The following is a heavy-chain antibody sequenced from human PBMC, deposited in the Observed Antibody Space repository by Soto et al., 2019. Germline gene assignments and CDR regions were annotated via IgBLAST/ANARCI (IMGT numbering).Heavy chain of an antibody. CDR3: ARETNGFMGAIAPAGYYYYGMDV. J-gene: IGHJ6*02. V-gene: IGHV3-11*01. Sequence: QVQLVESGGGLVKPGGSLRLSCAASGFTFSDYYMSWIRQAPGKGLEWVSYISSSGSTIYYADSVKGRFTISRDNAKNSLYQQMNSLRAEDTAVYYCARETNGFMGAIAPAGYYYYGMDVWGQGTTVTVSS. CDR1: GFTFSDYY. CDR2: ISSSGSTI. D-gene: IGHD1-26*01.